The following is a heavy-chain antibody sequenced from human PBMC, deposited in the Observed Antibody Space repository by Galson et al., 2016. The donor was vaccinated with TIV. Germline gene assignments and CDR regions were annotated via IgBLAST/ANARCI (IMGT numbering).Heavy chain of an antibody. Sequence: QSGAEVKKPGESLIISCKTSGYSFSNYWIGWVRQMPGKGLEWMGIIYPPDSDSRYSPSFQGQVTMSVDKSLSAAYLQWSSLKASDTAIYYCVRLGRLTVFGGITSHFDFWGQGTLVAVSS. J-gene: IGHJ4*02. V-gene: IGHV5-51*03. D-gene: IGHD3-3*01. CDR3: VRLGRLTVFGGITSHFDF. CDR2: IYPPDSDS. CDR1: GYSFSNYW.